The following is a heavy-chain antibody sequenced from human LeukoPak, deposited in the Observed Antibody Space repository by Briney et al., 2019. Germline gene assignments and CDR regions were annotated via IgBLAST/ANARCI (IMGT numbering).Heavy chain of an antibody. CDR1: GGSISSYY. J-gene: IGHJ5*02. CDR3: ARDRGVAAKFNWFDP. D-gene: IGHD3-10*01. CDR2: IYTSGST. V-gene: IGHV4-4*07. Sequence: PSETLSLTCTVSGGSISSYYWSWIRQPAGKGLEWIGRIYTSGSTNYNPSLKSRVTMSVDTSKNQFSLKLSSVTAADTAVYYCARDRGVAAKFNWFDPWGQGTLVTVSS.